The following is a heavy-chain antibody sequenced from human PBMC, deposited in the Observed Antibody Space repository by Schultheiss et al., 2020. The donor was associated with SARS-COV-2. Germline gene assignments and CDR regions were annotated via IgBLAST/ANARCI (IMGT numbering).Heavy chain of an antibody. CDR3: ARERGRIAARRGNDAFDI. D-gene: IGHD6-6*01. CDR2: ISAYNGNT. CDR1: GYTFTSYG. Sequence: ASVKVSCKASGYTFTSYGISWVRQAPGQGLEWMGWISAYNGNTNYAQKLQGRVTMTTDTSTSTAYMELRSLRSDDTAVYYCARERGRIAARRGNDAFDIWGQGTMVTVSS. J-gene: IGHJ3*02. V-gene: IGHV1-18*01.